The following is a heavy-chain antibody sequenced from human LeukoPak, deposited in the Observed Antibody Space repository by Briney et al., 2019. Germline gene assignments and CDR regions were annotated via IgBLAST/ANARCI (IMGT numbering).Heavy chain of an antibody. CDR3: ARGYYYDSNGYYPLGY. Sequence: GGSLRLSCAASGFTFSSYGMHWVRQAPGKGLEWVAVIWYDGSNKYYADSVKGRFTISSDNSKNTLYLQMNSLRAEDTAVYYCARGYYYDSNGYYPLGYWGQGTLVTVSS. J-gene: IGHJ4*02. CDR2: IWYDGSNK. D-gene: IGHD3-22*01. CDR1: GFTFSSYG. V-gene: IGHV3-33*01.